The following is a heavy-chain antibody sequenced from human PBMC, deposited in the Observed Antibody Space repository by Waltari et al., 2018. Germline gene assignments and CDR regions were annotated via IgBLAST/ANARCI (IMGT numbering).Heavy chain of an antibody. V-gene: IGHV5-51*01. Sequence: DVQLVQSGTQVNKPGESLKISCNGSGYSFSPNWIGWVRQMPGKGMEWMGIIYPRDSDTRYTPSSQGRVTISADKSTGTAYLQFSSLKASDTAVYFCARELIGSGELGPFDLWGQGTFVSVSS. J-gene: IGHJ3*01. CDR1: GYSFSPNW. CDR2: IYPRDSDT. D-gene: IGHD3-10*01. CDR3: ARELIGSGELGPFDL.